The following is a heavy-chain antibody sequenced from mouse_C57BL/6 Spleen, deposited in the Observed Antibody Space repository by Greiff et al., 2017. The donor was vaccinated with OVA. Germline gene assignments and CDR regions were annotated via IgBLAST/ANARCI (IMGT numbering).Heavy chain of an antibody. V-gene: IGHV1-15*01. CDR2: IDPETGGT. CDR1: GYTFTDYE. CDR3: TRLCYGYWYFDV. J-gene: IGHJ1*03. D-gene: IGHD1-1*01. Sequence: QVQLQQSGAELVRPGASVTLSCKASGYTFTDYEMHWVKQTPVHGLEWIGAIDPETGGTAYNQKFKGKAILTADKSSSTAYMELRSLTSEDSAVYYCTRLCYGYWYFDVWGTGTTVTVSS.